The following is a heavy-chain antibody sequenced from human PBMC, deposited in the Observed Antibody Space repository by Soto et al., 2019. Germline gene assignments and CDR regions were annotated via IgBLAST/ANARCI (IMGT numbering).Heavy chain of an antibody. CDR3: ARGSGYYYWDDY. D-gene: IGHD3-22*01. J-gene: IGHJ4*02. V-gene: IGHV1-3*05. CDR2: INAGNGNK. CDR1: GYTFTSYA. Sequence: QVQLVQSGAEEKKPGASVKVSCKASGYTFTSYAMHWLRQAPGQRLEGMGWINAGNGNKKYSKKFQGRVTITRDTSASTAYMELSSLRSEDTAVYYCARGSGYYYWDDYWGQGTLVTVSS.